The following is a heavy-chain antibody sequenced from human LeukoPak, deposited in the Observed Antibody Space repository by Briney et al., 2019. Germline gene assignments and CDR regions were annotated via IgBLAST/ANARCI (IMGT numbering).Heavy chain of an antibody. V-gene: IGHV4-59*01. J-gene: IGHJ6*02. CDR3: ARDRATVTTLFSYGMDV. CDR2: IYYSGST. Sequence: SETLSLTCTVSGGSINIYYWSWIRQPPGKGLEWIGYIYYSGSTNYNPSLKSRVTISVDTSKNQFSLKLSSVTAADTAVYYCARDRATVTTLFSYGMDVWGQGTTVTVSS. D-gene: IGHD4-11*01. CDR1: GGSINIYY.